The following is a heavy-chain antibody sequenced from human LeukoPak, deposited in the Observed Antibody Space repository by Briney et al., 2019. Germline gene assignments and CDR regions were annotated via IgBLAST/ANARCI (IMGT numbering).Heavy chain of an antibody. CDR3: AIGDSRYDDSSDYFDY. Sequence: ASVKDSCQASRYTYISHSISWVRQAPGKGPEWMGLISVHNGNTNVAQKLQGRVTMATDTTMSKAYMEIRSLRSDDMAVYYCAIGDSRYDDSSDYFDYWGQGTLVTVSS. J-gene: IGHJ4*02. CDR2: ISVHNGNT. D-gene: IGHD3-22*01. V-gene: IGHV1-18*03. CDR1: RYTYISHS.